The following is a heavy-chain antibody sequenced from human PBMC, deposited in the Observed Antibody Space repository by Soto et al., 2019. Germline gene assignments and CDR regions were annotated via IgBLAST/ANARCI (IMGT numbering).Heavy chain of an antibody. J-gene: IGHJ4*02. Sequence: RASVKVSCKASGYTFTSYGISWVRQAPGQGLEWMGWISAYNGNTNYAQKLQGRVTMTTDTSTSTAYMELRSLRSDDTAVYYCARDQAHGWIQLWPYWGQGTLVTVSS. CDR1: GYTFTSYG. D-gene: IGHD5-18*01. V-gene: IGHV1-18*01. CDR3: ARDQAHGWIQLWPY. CDR2: ISAYNGNT.